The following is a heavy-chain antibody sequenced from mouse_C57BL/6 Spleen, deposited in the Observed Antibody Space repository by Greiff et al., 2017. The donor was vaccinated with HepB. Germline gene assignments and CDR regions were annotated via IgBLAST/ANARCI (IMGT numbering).Heavy chain of an antibody. CDR1: GYTFTSYW. J-gene: IGHJ3*01. CDR2: IYPGSGST. Sequence: QVQLQQPGAELVKPGASVKMSCKASGYTFTSYWITWVKQRPGQGLEWIGDIYPGSGSTNYNEKFKSKATLTVDTSSSTAYMQLSSLTFEDSAVYYCALYGSSYGWFAYWGQGTLVTVSA. CDR3: ALYGSSYGWFAY. V-gene: IGHV1-55*01. D-gene: IGHD1-1*01.